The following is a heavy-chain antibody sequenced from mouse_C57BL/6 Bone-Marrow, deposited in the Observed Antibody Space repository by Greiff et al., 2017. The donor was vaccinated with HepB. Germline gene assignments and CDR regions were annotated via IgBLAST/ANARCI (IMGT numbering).Heavy chain of an antibody. CDR1: GYTFTSYG. D-gene: IGHD1-1*01. CDR3: ARDTDYYGSFAY. J-gene: IGHJ3*01. CDR2: IYPRSGNT. Sequence: VQLQQSGAELARPGASVKLSCKASGYTFTSYGISWVKQRTGQGLEWIGEIYPRSGNTYYTEKFKGKATLTADKSSSTAYMELRSLTSEDSAVYFCARDTDYYGSFAYWGQGTLVTVSA. V-gene: IGHV1-81*01.